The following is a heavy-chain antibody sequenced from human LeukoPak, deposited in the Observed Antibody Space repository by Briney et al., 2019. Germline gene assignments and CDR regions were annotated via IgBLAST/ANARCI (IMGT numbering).Heavy chain of an antibody. J-gene: IGHJ5*02. CDR2: IDIPGNT. Sequence: GGSLRLSCAASGFTLSSYDMHWVRQATGKGLEWVSGIDIPGNTYYPDSVKGRFTMSRESAKNSLYLQVNSLRAGDTAVYYCARAVAGTHWFDPWGQGTLVTVSS. CDR3: ARAVAGTHWFDP. V-gene: IGHV3-13*01. D-gene: IGHD6-19*01. CDR1: GFTLSSYD.